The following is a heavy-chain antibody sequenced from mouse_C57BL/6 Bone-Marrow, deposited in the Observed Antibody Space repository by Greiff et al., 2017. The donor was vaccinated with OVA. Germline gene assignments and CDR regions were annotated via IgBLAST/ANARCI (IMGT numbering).Heavy chain of an antibody. V-gene: IGHV2-2*01. D-gene: IGHD1-1*01. CDR3: ARRDYYGSPYWYFDV. CDR2: IWRGGGT. J-gene: IGHJ1*03. CDR1: GFSLTSYG. Sequence: QVQLKESGPGLVQPSQSLSITCTVSGFSLTSYGVHWVRQSPGKGLEWLGVIWRGGGTDYNAAFISRLSISKDNSKSQVFFKMNSLQADDAAIYYCARRDYYGSPYWYFDVWGTGTTVTVSS.